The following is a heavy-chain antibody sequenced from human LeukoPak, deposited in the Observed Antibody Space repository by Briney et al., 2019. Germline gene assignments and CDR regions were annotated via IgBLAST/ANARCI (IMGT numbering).Heavy chain of an antibody. D-gene: IGHD2-2*01. J-gene: IGHJ4*02. CDR3: ARDLTVLVPAAIRVGFGEPLYFDY. Sequence: SETLSLTCTVSGGSISSYYWSWIRQPPGKGLEWIGYIYYSGSTNYNPSLQSRVTISVDTSKNQFCLKLSSVTAADTAVYYCARDLTVLVPAAIRVGFGEPLYFDYWGQGTLVTVSS. V-gene: IGHV4-59*12. CDR2: IYYSGST. CDR1: GGSISSYY.